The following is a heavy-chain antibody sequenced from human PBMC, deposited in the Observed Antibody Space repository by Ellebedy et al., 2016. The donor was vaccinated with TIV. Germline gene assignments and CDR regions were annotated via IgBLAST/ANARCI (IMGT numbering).Heavy chain of an antibody. D-gene: IGHD1-14*01. J-gene: IGHJ4*02. CDR2: MNPNSGNT. CDR3: ARSSIRMFALHY. V-gene: IGHV1-8*01. Sequence: AASVKVSCKASGYTFTSFDIHWVRQATGQGLEWMGFMNPNSGNTGYAQRFQGRVTRTRNTPINTVYMDLRSLTSEDTAVYYCARSSIRMFALHYWGQGTLVTVSS. CDR1: GYTFTSFD.